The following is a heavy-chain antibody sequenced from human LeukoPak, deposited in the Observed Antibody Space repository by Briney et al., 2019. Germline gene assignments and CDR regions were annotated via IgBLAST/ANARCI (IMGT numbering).Heavy chain of an antibody. CDR2: IYHSGST. CDR3: ASWGMRGATRLLFVY. V-gene: IGHV4-38-2*01. J-gene: IGHJ4*02. D-gene: IGHD3-16*01. CDR1: GFTFSSYW. Sequence: PGGSLRLSCAASGFTFSSYWMSWVRQAPGKGLEWIGSIYHSGSTYYNPSLKSRVTISVDTSKNQFSLKLNSVTDADTAVYYCASWGMRGATRLLFVYWGQGTLVTVSS.